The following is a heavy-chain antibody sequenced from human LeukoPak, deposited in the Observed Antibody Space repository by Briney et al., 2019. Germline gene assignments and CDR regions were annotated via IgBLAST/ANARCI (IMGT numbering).Heavy chain of an antibody. CDR3: ARTKSNSSFLHYYYYMDD. CDR2: IYHSGST. J-gene: IGHJ6*03. V-gene: IGHV4-34*01. D-gene: IGHD6-13*01. Sequence: SETLSLTCAGYGGSFSGYYWGWIRQPPGKGLEWIWSIYHSGSTYYNPSLKSRVTISVDRSKNQFSLKLSSVTAADTAVYYCARTKSNSSFLHYYYYMDDWGKGTTVTVSS. CDR1: GGSFSGYY.